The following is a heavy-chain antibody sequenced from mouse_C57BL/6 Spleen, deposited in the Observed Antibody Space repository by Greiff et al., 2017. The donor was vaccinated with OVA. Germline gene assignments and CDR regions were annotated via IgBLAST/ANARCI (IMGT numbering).Heavy chain of an antibody. J-gene: IGHJ4*01. CDR3: ARVRITTRDYYAMDY. Sequence: VKLQESGPGLVQPSQSLSITCTVSGFSLTSYGVHWVRQSPGKGLEWLGVIWSGGSTDFNAAFISRLSISKDNSKCQVFFKMNSLQADDTAIYYCARVRITTRDYYAMDYWGQGTSVTVSS. D-gene: IGHD2-4*01. CDR2: IWSGGST. CDR1: GFSLTSYG. V-gene: IGHV2-2*01.